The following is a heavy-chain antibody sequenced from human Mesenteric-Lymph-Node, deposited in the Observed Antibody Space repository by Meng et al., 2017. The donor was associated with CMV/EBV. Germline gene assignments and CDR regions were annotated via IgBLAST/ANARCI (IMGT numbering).Heavy chain of an antibody. CDR3: ARVRIAAAGTGYYFDY. J-gene: IGHJ4*02. CDR1: GFTFSSYG. CDR2: ISSSSSTI. V-gene: IGHV3-48*04. D-gene: IGHD6-13*01. Sequence: GGSLRLSCAASGFTFSSYGMHWVRQAPGKGLEWVSYISSSSSTIYYADSVKGRFTISRDNAKNSLYLQMNSLRAEDTAVYYCARVRIAAAGTGYYFDYWGQGTLVTVSS.